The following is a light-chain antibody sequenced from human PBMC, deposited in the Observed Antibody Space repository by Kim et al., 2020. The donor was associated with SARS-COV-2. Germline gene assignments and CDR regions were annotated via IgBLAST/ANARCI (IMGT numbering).Light chain of an antibody. CDR1: QSIAFY. J-gene: IGKJ2*03. Sequence: DIQMTQSPSSLSASVGDRVTITCRASQSIAFYLNWYQHKLGKAPKLLINAASSLQIGVPSRFSGARSGTDFTLTIDSLQPEDFATYYCQQSYETPYSFGQGTKLEI. CDR3: QQSYETPYS. CDR2: AAS. V-gene: IGKV1-39*01.